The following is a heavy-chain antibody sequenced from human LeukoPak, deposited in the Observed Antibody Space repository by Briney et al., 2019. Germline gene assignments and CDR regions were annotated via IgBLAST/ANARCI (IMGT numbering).Heavy chain of an antibody. J-gene: IGHJ4*02. D-gene: IGHD5-24*01. CDR1: GFTFSSYA. Sequence: PGGSLRLSCAASGFTFSSYAMSWVRQAPGKGLEWVSVIYSGGSTYYADSVKGRFTISRDNSKNTPYLQMNSLRAEDTAVYYCAKHAEATLAYYFDYWGQGTLVTVSS. V-gene: IGHV3-66*01. CDR2: IYSGGST. CDR3: AKHAEATLAYYFDY.